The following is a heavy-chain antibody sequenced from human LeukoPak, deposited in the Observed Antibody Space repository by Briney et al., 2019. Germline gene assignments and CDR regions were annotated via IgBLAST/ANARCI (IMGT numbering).Heavy chain of an antibody. D-gene: IGHD3-10*01. CDR2: FYYCGGP. CDR3: ARFSQGFLVRGVRFDY. Sequence: SQAVSLTRAFCGGFNSSWSYPGNWLPRSRGKVVEWLGYFYYCGGPYYNPSLENRVTISLERSTNQFSISLTSVTAADTAVYYCARFSQGFLVRGVRFDYWGQGALVTVSS. J-gene: IGHJ4*02. V-gene: IGHV4-30-2*06. CDR1: GGFNSSWSYP.